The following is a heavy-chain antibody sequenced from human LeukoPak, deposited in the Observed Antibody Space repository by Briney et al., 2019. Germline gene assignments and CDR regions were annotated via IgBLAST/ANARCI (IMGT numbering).Heavy chain of an antibody. J-gene: IGHJ4*02. CDR2: IYWNDDK. CDR1: GFSLSTSGVG. D-gene: IGHD6-13*01. Sequence: SGPTLVKPTQTLTLTCTFSGFSLSTSGVGVGWIRQPPGKALEWLALIYWNDDKRYSPSLKSRLTITKDTSKNQVVLTMTNMDPVDTATYYCGRGSSQDQIDYWGQGTLVTVSS. CDR3: GRGSSQDQIDY. V-gene: IGHV2-5*01.